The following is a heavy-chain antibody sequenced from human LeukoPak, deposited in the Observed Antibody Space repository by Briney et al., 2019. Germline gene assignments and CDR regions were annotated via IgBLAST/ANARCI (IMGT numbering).Heavy chain of an antibody. D-gene: IGHD6-13*01. CDR1: GGSISGYY. Sequence: PSETLSLTCTVSGGSISGYYWSWLRQPPGKGLEWIGYIYYSGSTNYNPSLKSRVTISVDTSKNQFSLKLSSVTAADTAVYYCARGSRYSSSWFYFDYWGQGTLATVSS. CDR2: IYYSGST. V-gene: IGHV4-59*01. J-gene: IGHJ4*02. CDR3: ARGSRYSSSWFYFDY.